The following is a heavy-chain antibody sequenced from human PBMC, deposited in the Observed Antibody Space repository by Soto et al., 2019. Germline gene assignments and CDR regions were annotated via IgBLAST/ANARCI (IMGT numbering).Heavy chain of an antibody. D-gene: IGHD2-2*01. J-gene: IGHJ4*02. CDR2: INAGNGNT. V-gene: IGHV1-3*01. Sequence: ASVKVSCKASGYTFTSYAMHWVRQAPGQRLEWMGWINAGNGNTKYSQKFQGRVTMTRDTSTSTAYMELSSLRSEDTAVYYCASLGGVPAAMYYWGQGTLVTVSS. CDR1: GYTFTSYA. CDR3: ASLGGVPAAMYY.